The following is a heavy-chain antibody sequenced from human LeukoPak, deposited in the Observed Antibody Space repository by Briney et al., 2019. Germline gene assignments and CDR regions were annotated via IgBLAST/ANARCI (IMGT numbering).Heavy chain of an antibody. V-gene: IGHV3-74*01. CDR1: GFTFSNYW. Sequence: PGGSLRLSCAASGFTFSNYWMQWVRQAPGKGLVWVSRINSDGSSTTSADSVKGRFTISRDNAKNTLYLQMNSLRAEDTAVYYCAKGGATVIDYWGQGTLVTVSS. CDR3: AKGGATVIDY. D-gene: IGHD4-17*01. CDR2: INSDGSST. J-gene: IGHJ4*02.